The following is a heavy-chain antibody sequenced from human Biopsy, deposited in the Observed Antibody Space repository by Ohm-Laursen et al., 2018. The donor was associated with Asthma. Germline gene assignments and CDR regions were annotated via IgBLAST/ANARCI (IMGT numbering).Heavy chain of an antibody. Sequence: SLRLSCAASGFTFSSYSMNWVRQAPGKGLEWVSSISSSSSYIYYADSVKGRFTISRDNAKNSLYLQMNSLRAEDTAVYYCARDANIYYDSSGYYYNYYYGMDVWGQGTTVTVSS. J-gene: IGHJ6*02. V-gene: IGHV3-21*01. CDR1: GFTFSSYS. CDR2: ISSSSSYI. D-gene: IGHD3-22*01. CDR3: ARDANIYYDSSGYYYNYYYGMDV.